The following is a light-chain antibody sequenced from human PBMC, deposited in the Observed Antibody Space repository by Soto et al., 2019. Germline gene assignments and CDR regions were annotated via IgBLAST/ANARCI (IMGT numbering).Light chain of an antibody. CDR1: QSVGPY. CDR2: ETS. CDR3: QQRSILIT. Sequence: EIVLTQSQATLSLSTGESATLSCRASQSVGPYLAWYQQQPGQAPRLIIYETSNRVTGVPARFSGSCYGTDFVLTINSSEPEDLAIYYCQQRSILITFGQGTRLEIK. V-gene: IGKV3-11*01. J-gene: IGKJ5*01.